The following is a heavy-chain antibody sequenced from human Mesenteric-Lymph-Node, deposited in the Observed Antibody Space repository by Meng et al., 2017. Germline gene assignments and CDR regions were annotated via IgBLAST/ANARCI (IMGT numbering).Heavy chain of an antibody. CDR2: IYTSGST. J-gene: IGHJ6*02. CDR1: GGSISSYY. Sequence: SETLSLTCTVSGGSISSYYWSWIRQPAGKGLEWIGRIYTSGSTNYNPSLKSRVTMSVDTSKNQFSLKLSSVTAADTAVYYCARRSYYYGLYYYYGMDVWGQGTTVTVSS. CDR3: ARRSYYYGLYYYYGMDV. V-gene: IGHV4-4*07. D-gene: IGHD3-10*01.